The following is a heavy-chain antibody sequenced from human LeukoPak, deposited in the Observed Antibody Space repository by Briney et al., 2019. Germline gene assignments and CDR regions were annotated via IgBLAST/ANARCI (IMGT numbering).Heavy chain of an antibody. CDR3: AKGSHFYSSSWYLDY. J-gene: IGHJ4*02. D-gene: IGHD6-13*01. CDR1: GFSFSRYS. CDR2: ISHDGSIQ. Sequence: GSLRLSCAACGFSFSRYSMHWVRQAPGKGLEWVAVISHDGSIQYYPDSVKGRFTISRDNSKNTLYLQMNSLTVEDTAVYFCAKGSHFYSSSWYLDYWGQGTLVTVSS. V-gene: IGHV3-30*01.